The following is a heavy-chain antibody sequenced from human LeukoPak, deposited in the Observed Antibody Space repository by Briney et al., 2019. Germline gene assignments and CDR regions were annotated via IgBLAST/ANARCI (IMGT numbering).Heavy chain of an antibody. CDR2: INHSGST. Sequence: SETLSLTCAVYGGSFSGYYWSWIRQPPGKGLEWIGEINHSGSTNYNPSLKSRVTIPVDTSKNQFSLKLSSVTAADTAVYYCARISVVTVSTTWYFDYWGQGTLVTVSS. J-gene: IGHJ4*02. V-gene: IGHV4-34*01. CDR1: GGSFSGYY. CDR3: ARISVVTVSTTWYFDY. D-gene: IGHD5/OR15-5a*01.